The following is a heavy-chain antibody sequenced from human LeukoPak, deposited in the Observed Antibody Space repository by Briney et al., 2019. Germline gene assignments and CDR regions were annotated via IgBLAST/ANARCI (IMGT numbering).Heavy chain of an antibody. D-gene: IGHD2-15*01. J-gene: IGHJ4*02. V-gene: IGHV1-18*01. CDR3: AKSGGHHFVVVVAAEFDY. CDR1: GYTFTSYG. Sequence: ASVKVSCKASGYTFTSYGISWVRQAPGQGLEWMGWISAYNGNTNYAQKLQGRVTMTTDTSTSTAYMELRSLRSDDTAVYYCAKSGGHHFVVVVAAEFDYWGQGTLVTVSS. CDR2: ISAYNGNT.